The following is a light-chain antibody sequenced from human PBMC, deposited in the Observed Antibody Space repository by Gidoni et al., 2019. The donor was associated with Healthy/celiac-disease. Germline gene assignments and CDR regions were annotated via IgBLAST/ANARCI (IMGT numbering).Light chain of an antibody. CDR2: LGS. Sequence: DIVMTQSPLFLLVTPGEPASISCRSSQSLLHSNGYNYLDWYLQKPGQSPQLLIYLGSNRASGVPDRFSGSGSGTDFTLKISRVEAEDVGVYYCMQALQTPYTFGQXAKLEIK. CDR1: QSLLHSNGYNY. CDR3: MQALQTPYT. J-gene: IGKJ2*01. V-gene: IGKV2-28*01.